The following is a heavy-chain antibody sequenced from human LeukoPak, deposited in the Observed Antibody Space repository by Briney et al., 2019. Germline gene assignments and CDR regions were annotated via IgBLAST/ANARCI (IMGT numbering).Heavy chain of an antibody. CDR1: GYTFTSYG. V-gene: IGHV1-18*01. CDR3: ARVARHGVFDY. Sequence: ASVKVSCKASGYTFTSYGISWVRQAPGQGLEWMGWISAYNGNTNYAQKLQGRLTMTTDTSTSTAYMELSRLRSDDTAVYYCARVARHGVFDYWGQGTLVTVSS. CDR2: ISAYNGNT. J-gene: IGHJ4*02. D-gene: IGHD3-16*01.